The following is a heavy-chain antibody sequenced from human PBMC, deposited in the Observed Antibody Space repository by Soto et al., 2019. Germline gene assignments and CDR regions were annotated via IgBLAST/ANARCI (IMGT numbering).Heavy chain of an antibody. CDR1: GYTFTSYG. D-gene: IGHD6-19*01. CDR2: ISAYNGNT. V-gene: IGHV1-18*04. CDR3: ARDNPSYSSGWAFDY. J-gene: IGHJ4*02. Sequence: ASVKVSCKASGYTFTSYGISWVRQAPGQGLEWMGWISAYNGNTNYAQKLQGRVTMTTDTSTSAAYMELRSLRSDDTAVYYCARDNPSYSSGWAFDYRGQGTLVTVSS.